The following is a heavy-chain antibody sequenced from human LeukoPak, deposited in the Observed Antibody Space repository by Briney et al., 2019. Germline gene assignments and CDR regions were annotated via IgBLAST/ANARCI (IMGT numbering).Heavy chain of an antibody. V-gene: IGHV3-48*03. CDR2: ISSSGSTI. CDR3: ARARAVGVLTY. J-gene: IGHJ4*02. CDR1: GFTFSSYE. D-gene: IGHD6-19*01. Sequence: PGGSLRLSCAASGFTFSSYEMNWVRQAPGKGLEWVSYISSSGSTIYYADSVKGRFTISRDNAKNSLYLQMNSLRAEDTAVYYCARARAVGVLTYWGQGTLVTVSS.